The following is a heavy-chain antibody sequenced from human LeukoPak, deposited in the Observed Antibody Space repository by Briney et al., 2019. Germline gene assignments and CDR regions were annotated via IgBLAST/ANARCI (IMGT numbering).Heavy chain of an antibody. CDR3: ARDPSPPAASYYYYMDV. Sequence: ASVKVSCKASGYTFTSHYMHWVRQAPGQGLEWMGIINPSGGSTSYAQKFQGRVTMTRDTSTSTVYMELSSLRSEDTAVYYCARDPSPPAASYYYYMDVWGKGTTVTVSS. CDR1: GYTFTSHY. V-gene: IGHV1-46*01. D-gene: IGHD2-2*01. J-gene: IGHJ6*03. CDR2: INPSGGST.